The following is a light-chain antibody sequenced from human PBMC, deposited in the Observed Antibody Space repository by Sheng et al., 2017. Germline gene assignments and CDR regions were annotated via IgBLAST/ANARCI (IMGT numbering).Light chain of an antibody. CDR1: QSVSSY. V-gene: IGKV3-20*01. CDR2: GAS. CDR3: QQYGSSPFT. Sequence: EIVLTQSPATLSLSPGDRATLSCRASQSVSSYLAWYQQKPGQAPRLLIYGASNRATGIPARFSGSGSGTDFTLTISRLEPEDFAVYYCQQYGSSPFTFGPGTKVDIK. J-gene: IGKJ3*01.